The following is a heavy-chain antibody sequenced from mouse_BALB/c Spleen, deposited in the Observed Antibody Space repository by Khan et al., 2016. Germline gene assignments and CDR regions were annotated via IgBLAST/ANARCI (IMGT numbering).Heavy chain of an antibody. J-gene: IGHJ2*01. CDR1: GYTFTNYG. Sequence: QIQLVQSGPELKKPGETVKISCKASGYTFTNYGMNWVKQAPGKGLKWMGWINTNTGEPTYAEEFKGRFAFSLETSASTSYLQINNLKNEDTATYFCARDFDYWGQGTTLTVAS. CDR3: ARDFDY. CDR2: INTNTGEP. V-gene: IGHV9-3*02.